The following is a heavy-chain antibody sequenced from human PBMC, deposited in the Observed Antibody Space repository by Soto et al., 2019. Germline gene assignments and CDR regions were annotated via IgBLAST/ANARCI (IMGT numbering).Heavy chain of an antibody. D-gene: IGHD3-22*01. V-gene: IGHV1-46*01. CDR2: ISPSGGST. CDR1: GYTFTSYY. Sequence: ASVKVSCKASGYTFTSYYMHWVRQAPGQGLEWMGIISPSGGSTSYAQKFQGRVTMTRDTSTSTVYMELSSLRSEDTAVYYCARVPLYYYDSSGYYYAHTHYFDYWGQGTLVTVSS. J-gene: IGHJ4*02. CDR3: ARVPLYYYDSSGYYYAHTHYFDY.